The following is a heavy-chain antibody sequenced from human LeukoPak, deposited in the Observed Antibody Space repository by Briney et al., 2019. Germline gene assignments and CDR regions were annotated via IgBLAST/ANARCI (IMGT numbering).Heavy chain of an antibody. Sequence: SETLSLTCSVSGGSVSSGTYYWSWIRQPPGKGLEWIGYIYYSGSTYYNPSLKSRVTISVDTSKNQFSLKLSSVTAADTAVYYCARHRPGMDVWGQGTTVTVSS. CDR3: ARHRPGMDV. J-gene: IGHJ6*02. CDR1: GGSVSSGTYY. CDR2: IYYSGST. V-gene: IGHV4-61*01.